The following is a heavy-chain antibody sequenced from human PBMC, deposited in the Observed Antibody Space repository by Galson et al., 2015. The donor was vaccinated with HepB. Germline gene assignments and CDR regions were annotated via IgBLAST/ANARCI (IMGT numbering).Heavy chain of an antibody. J-gene: IGHJ4*02. CDR2: INPNSGDT. Sequence: SVKVSCKASRYTFTGYYIHWVRQAPGQGLEWMGRINPNSGDTNNAQKFQGRVTMTRDTSISTAYMELSGLKSDDTAVYYCATMDSSGWFPFDYWGQGTLVTVSS. CDR3: ATMDSSGWFPFDY. CDR1: RYTFTGYY. V-gene: IGHV1-2*06. D-gene: IGHD6-19*01.